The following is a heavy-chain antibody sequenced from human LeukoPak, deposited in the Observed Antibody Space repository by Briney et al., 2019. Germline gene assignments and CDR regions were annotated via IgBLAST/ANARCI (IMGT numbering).Heavy chain of an antibody. CDR3: ARDQDIVVVTAIWYY. V-gene: IGHV3-11*06. CDR1: GFTFSDYY. Sequence: GGSLRLSCAASGFTFSDYYMSWIRLAPGKGLEWVSYISSSSSYTNYADSVKGRFTISRDNAKNSLYLQMNSLRAEDTAVYYCARDQDIVVVTAIWYYWGQGTLVTVSS. CDR2: ISSSSSYT. J-gene: IGHJ4*02. D-gene: IGHD2-21*02.